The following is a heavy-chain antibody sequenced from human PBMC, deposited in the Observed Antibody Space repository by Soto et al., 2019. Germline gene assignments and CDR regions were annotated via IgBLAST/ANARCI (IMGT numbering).Heavy chain of an antibody. V-gene: IGHV4-59*08. CDR2: IYYSGST. D-gene: IGHD3-22*01. Sequence: QVQLRESGPGLVKPSETLSLTCTVSGDSISNNYWSWIRQPPGKGLEWIGYIYYSGSTNYNPSLKSRVTISVDRSKNQFSLKLSSVTAADTAVYYCARYYYDSTAYIDFWGQGTLVTVSS. CDR3: ARYYYDSTAYIDF. CDR1: GDSISNNY. J-gene: IGHJ4*02.